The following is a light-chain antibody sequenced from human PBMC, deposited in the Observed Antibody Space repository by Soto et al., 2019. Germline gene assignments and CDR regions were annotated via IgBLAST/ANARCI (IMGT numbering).Light chain of an antibody. CDR1: QGISSY. CDR2: AAS. V-gene: IGKV1-8*01. CDR3: QQYYSYPLLT. Sequence: AIRMTQSPSSLSASTGDRVTITCRASQGISSYLAWYQQKPGKAPKLLISAASTLQSGVPSRFSGSGSGTDFTLTISCLQSEDFATYYCQQYYSYPLLTFGGGTKVDIK. J-gene: IGKJ4*01.